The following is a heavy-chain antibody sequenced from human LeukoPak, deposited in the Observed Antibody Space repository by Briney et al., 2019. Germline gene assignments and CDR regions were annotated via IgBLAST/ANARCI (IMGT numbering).Heavy chain of an antibody. D-gene: IGHD5-24*01. V-gene: IGHV1-46*01. CDR3: ARDHNLDY. CDR1: GYTFISYS. J-gene: IGHJ4*02. CDR2: INPSGGST. Sequence: ASVKVSCKASGYTFISYSMHWVRQAPGQGLEWMGIINPSGGSTSYAQKLQGRVTMTRDTSTSTVYMDLSSLRSEDTAVYYCARDHNLDYWGQGTLVTVSS.